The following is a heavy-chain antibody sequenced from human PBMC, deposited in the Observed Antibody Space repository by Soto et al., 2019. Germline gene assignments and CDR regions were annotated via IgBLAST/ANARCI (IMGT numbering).Heavy chain of an antibody. CDR1: GFTFSTFA. V-gene: IGHV3-23*01. CDR2: ISGSGGDT. Sequence: EVQLLESGGGLVQPGGSLRLSCVASGFTFSTFALSWVRQAPGKGLEWVSAISGSGGDTDYADSVKGRFTISRDNSKSTLYLQLNSLRVEDTAVYYCAGPGYSSQDYWGQGTLVTVSS. J-gene: IGHJ4*02. CDR3: AGPGYSSQDY. D-gene: IGHD5-18*01.